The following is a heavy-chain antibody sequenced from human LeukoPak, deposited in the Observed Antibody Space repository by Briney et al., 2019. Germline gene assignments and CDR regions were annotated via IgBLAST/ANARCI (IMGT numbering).Heavy chain of an antibody. CDR3: ARGGGSPLH. V-gene: IGHV4-38-2*02. Sequence: PSETLSLTCTVSGYSISSGYYWGWIRQPPGKGLEWIGSIYHSGSTYYNPSLKSRVTISVDTSKNQFSLKLSSVTAADTAVYYCARGGGSPLHWGQGTLVTVSS. D-gene: IGHD1-26*01. CDR2: IYHSGST. CDR1: GYSISSGYY. J-gene: IGHJ4*02.